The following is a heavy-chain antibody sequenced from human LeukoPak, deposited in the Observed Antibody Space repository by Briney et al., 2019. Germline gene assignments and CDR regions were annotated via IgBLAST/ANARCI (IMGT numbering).Heavy chain of an antibody. J-gene: IGHJ4*02. D-gene: IGHD1-26*01. CDR2: IXXTGGT. V-gene: IGHV4-31*01. CDR1: GGSVNXXXXX. CDR3: ARIIVGASFDY. Sequence: SETLSLTCXXXGGSVNXXXXXXXXXRQHXXXXXXXXGXIXXTGGTXXNPSXXXXXXXXXXXSKDQFSLKLSSVTAADTAMYYCARIIVGASFDYWGQGTLVTVSS.